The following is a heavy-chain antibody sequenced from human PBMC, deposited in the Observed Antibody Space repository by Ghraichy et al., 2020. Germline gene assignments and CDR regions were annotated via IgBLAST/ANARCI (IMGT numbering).Heavy chain of an antibody. V-gene: IGHV4-59*01. CDR3: ARTDGVMGIDY. J-gene: IGHJ4*02. CDR2: IYYSGST. CDR1: GGSISSYY. D-gene: IGHD3-16*01. Sequence: SETLSLTCTVSGGSISSYYWSWIRQPPGKGLEWIGYIYYSGSTNYNPSVKSRVTISVDTSKNQFSLKLSYVTAADTAVYYCARTDGVMGIDYWGQGTLVTVSS.